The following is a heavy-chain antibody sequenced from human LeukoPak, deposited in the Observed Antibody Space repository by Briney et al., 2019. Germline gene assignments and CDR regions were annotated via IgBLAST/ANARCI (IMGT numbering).Heavy chain of an antibody. J-gene: IGHJ4*02. V-gene: IGHV3-7*01. CDR2: IKQDGSEK. Sequence: GGSLRLSCAASGFTFSSYWMSWVRQAPGKGLEWVANIKQDGSEKYYADSVKGRFTISRDNSKNTLYLQMNSLRAEDTAVYYCAKDYYDSSGFYWGQGTLVTVSS. CDR1: GFTFSSYW. D-gene: IGHD3-22*01. CDR3: AKDYYDSSGFY.